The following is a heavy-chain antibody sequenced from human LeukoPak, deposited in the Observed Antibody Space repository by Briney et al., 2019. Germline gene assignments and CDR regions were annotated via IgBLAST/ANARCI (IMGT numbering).Heavy chain of an antibody. D-gene: IGHD6-13*01. CDR1: GFTFSTYS. J-gene: IGHJ4*02. CDR3: ARDFVGSSSYFDY. Sequence: PGGSLRLSCAASGFTFSTYSMNWVRQAPGKGLEWVSSISSSSRYIYYADSVKGRFTISRDNAKNSLYLQMNSLRAEDTAVYYWARDFVGSSSYFDYWAQETLVTVSS. V-gene: IGHV3-21*01. CDR2: ISSSSRYI.